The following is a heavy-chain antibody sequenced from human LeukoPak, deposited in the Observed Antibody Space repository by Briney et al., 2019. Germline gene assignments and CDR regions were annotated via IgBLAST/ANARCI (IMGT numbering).Heavy chain of an antibody. CDR3: AKDEYYYDSSGYASQH. CDR1: GFTFSSYA. CDR2: ISGSGGST. J-gene: IGHJ1*01. D-gene: IGHD3-22*01. V-gene: IGHV3-23*01. Sequence: PGASLRLSCAASGFTFSSYAMSWVRQAPGKGLEWVSAISGSGGSTYYADSVKGRFTISRDNSKNTLYLQMNSLRAEDTAVYYCAKDEYYYDSSGYASQHWGQGTLVTVSS.